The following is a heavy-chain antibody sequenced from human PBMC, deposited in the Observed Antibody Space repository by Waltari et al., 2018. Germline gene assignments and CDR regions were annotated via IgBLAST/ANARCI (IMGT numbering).Heavy chain of an antibody. D-gene: IGHD3-10*02. Sequence: EVQLVESGGGLVQPGGSLWLSCAASGFTFSSYSMTWVRQAPGKGLEWVANIKEDGTEKKYVDSVKGRFTISRDNAKNSLYLEMNSLRVEDTAVYYCARGRYVPGPWGQGTLVTVSS. CDR3: ARGRYVPGP. CDR1: GFTFSSYS. CDR2: IKEDGTEK. J-gene: IGHJ5*02. V-gene: IGHV3-7*03.